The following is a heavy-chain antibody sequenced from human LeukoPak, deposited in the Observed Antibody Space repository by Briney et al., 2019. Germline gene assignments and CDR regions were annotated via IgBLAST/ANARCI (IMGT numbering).Heavy chain of an antibody. V-gene: IGHV4-31*03. CDR3: ARTIRDDYYFYMDV. D-gene: IGHD5-24*01. Sequence: PSETLSLTCTVSAGSIISGGYYWRSIRQSPAKGLEWIGYIHDSGSTYYTPSLKSGLTMSVVTSKKQSSLRLNSVTAADTAVYYCARTIRDDYYFYMDVWGKGTTVTVSS. CDR1: AGSIISGGYY. CDR2: IHDSGST. J-gene: IGHJ6*03.